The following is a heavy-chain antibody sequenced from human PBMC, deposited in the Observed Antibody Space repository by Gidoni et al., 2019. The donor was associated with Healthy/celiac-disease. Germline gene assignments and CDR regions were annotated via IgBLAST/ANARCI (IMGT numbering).Heavy chain of an antibody. CDR2: ISYDGSNK. J-gene: IGHJ4*02. D-gene: IGHD2-8*02. V-gene: IGHV3-30-3*01. CDR3: ARDMTRTGPDLGDFDY. Sequence: QVQLVESGGGVVQPGRSLRLSCAASGFTFSSYAMHWVRQAPGKGLEWVAVISYDGSNKYYADSVKGRFTISRDNSKNTLYLQMNSLRAEDTAVYYCARDMTRTGPDLGDFDYWGQGTLVTVSS. CDR1: GFTFSSYA.